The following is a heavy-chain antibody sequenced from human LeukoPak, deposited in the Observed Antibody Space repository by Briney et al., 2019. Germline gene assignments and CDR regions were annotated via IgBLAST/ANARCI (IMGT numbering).Heavy chain of an antibody. V-gene: IGHV3-74*01. CDR2: INSDVSST. CDR1: GFTFSSYW. CDR3: AKIIVGATFIDY. J-gene: IGHJ4*02. Sequence: GSLRLSCAASGFTFSSYWMHWVRQAPGKGLVWVSRINSDVSSTSYADSVKGRFTISRDNSKNTLYLQMNSLRAEDTAVYYCAKIIVGATFIDYWGQGTLVTVSS. D-gene: IGHD1-26*01.